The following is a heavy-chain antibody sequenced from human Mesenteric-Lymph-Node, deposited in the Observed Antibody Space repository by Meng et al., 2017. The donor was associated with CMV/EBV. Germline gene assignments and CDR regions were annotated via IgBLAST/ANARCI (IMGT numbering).Heavy chain of an antibody. CDR2: IYNSEST. CDR3: TRRRTRTAGY. D-gene: IGHD1-1*01. V-gene: IGHV4-59*01. J-gene: IGHJ4*02. Sequence: GSLRLSCTVSGGSISSYYWSWIRQPPGKGLEWIGYIYNSESTNYNPSLKSRVTISEDTSKNQYSLRLSSVAAADTAVYYCTRRRTRTAGYWDQGTLVTVSS. CDR1: GGSISSYY.